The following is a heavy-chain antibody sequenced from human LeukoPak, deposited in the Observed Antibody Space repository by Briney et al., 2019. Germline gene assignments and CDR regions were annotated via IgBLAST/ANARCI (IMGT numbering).Heavy chain of an antibody. D-gene: IGHD3-10*01. CDR3: ARDMGFGDLMGY. Sequence: GGSLRLSCAASGSAAVGFNLGWAPRPPGRGRRGFSVIYSGGSTYYADSVRGRFTISRDNSKNTLYLQMNSLRVEDTAVYYCARDMGFGDLMGYWGQGTLVTVSS. CDR1: GSAAVGFN. CDR2: IYSGGST. V-gene: IGHV3-53*01. J-gene: IGHJ4*02.